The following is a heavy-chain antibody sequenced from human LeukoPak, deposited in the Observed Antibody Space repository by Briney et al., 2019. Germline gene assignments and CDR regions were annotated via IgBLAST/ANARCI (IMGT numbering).Heavy chain of an antibody. CDR2: IGGAGLVT. Sequence: GGSLRLSCAASGFTFSSYAMSWVRQAPGKGLEWVSAIGGAGLVTFYADSVKGRFTISRDNSKNTLYLQMNSLRAEDTAVYYCVHCHTRCSQNGMDVWGQGTTVTVSS. CDR3: VHCHTRCSQNGMDV. D-gene: IGHD2/OR15-2a*01. V-gene: IGHV3-23*01. J-gene: IGHJ6*02. CDR1: GFTFSSYA.